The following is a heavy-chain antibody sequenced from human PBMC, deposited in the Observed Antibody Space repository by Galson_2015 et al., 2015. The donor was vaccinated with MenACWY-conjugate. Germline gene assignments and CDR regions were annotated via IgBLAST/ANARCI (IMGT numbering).Heavy chain of an antibody. D-gene: IGHD2-2*02. Sequence: SLRLSCAASDFTLSSYSMNWVRQAPGRGLEWISYISDGGATIYYADSVRGRFTISRDSTKNSLYLQMSDLRAKDTAVYFCARSKVPAAIYFFDYWGQGTLVTVSS. V-gene: IGHV3-48*04. CDR1: DFTLSSYS. CDR2: ISDGGATI. J-gene: IGHJ4*02. CDR3: ARSKVPAAIYFFDY.